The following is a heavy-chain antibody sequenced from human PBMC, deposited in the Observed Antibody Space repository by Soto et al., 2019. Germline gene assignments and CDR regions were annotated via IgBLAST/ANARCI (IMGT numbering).Heavy chain of an antibody. V-gene: IGHV3-23*01. D-gene: IGHD2-2*01. CDR1: GFTFSSSA. J-gene: IGHJ4*02. CDR2: TSASGGST. CDR3: ANGVSQPKVYYFDY. Sequence: EVQLLESGGGLVQPGGSLRLSCAASGFTFSSSAMGWVRQAPGKGLEWVSGTSASGGSTDYADSVKGRFTISRDNSKNILYIQMNSLGAEDTAVYYCANGVSQPKVYYFDYWGQGTLVTVSS.